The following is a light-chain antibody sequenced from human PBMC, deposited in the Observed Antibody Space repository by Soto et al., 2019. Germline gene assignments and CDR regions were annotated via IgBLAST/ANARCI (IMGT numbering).Light chain of an antibody. CDR1: TSNVGSNL. CDR2: NDY. V-gene: IGLV1-47*02. Sequence: QSVLAQPPSASGTPGQRVTISCSGSTSNVGSNLASWYQQLPGSAPKLLIYNDYERPSGVPDRFSRPKSGTSASLGISGLRSEDEADYFCAVWDDILSGVVFGGGTKLTVL. CDR3: AVWDDILSGVV. J-gene: IGLJ2*01.